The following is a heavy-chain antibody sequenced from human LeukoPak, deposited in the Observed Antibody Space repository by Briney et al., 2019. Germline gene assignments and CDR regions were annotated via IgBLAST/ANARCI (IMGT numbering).Heavy chain of an antibody. CDR3: ARDGGGLNDIHADY. Sequence: GASVKVSCKASGYTFTGCYMHWVRQAPGQELEWMGWINPNSGGTNYAQKFQGRVTMTRDTSISTAYMELSRLRSDDTAVYYCARDGGGLNDIHADYWGQGTLVTVSS. CDR1: GYTFTGCY. D-gene: IGHD3-9*01. J-gene: IGHJ4*02. V-gene: IGHV1-2*02. CDR2: INPNSGGT.